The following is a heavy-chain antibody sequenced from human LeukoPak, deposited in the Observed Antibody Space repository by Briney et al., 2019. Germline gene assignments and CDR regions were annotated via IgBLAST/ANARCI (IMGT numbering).Heavy chain of an antibody. CDR2: ISYDGSIS. V-gene: IGHV3-30-3*01. Sequence: GGSLSLSCAAFGFTFKSYAVHWVRQAPGKGLEWVAVISYDGSISFYAASVKGRFTISRDNSKNTLYLQMNSLRAEDTALYFCARDRRYCSGGSCYADYFFCYWGPRVLVTFSS. CDR3: ARDRRYCSGGSCYADYFFCY. D-gene: IGHD2-15*01. J-gene: IGHJ4*01. CDR1: GFTFKSYA.